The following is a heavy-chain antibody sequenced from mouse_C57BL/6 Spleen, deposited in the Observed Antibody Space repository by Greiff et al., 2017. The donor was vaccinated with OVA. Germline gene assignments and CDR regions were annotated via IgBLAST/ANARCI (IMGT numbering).Heavy chain of an antibody. CDR3: ARMGLYDGYCDYAMDY. V-gene: IGHV1-80*01. D-gene: IGHD2-3*01. Sequence: QVQLQQSGAELVKPGASVKISCKASGYAFSSYWMNWVKQRPGKGLEWIGQIYPGDGDTNYNGKFKGKATLTADKSSSTAYMQLSSLTSEDSAVYFGARMGLYDGYCDYAMDYWGQGTSVTVSS. CDR2: IYPGDGDT. CDR1: GYAFSSYW. J-gene: IGHJ4*01.